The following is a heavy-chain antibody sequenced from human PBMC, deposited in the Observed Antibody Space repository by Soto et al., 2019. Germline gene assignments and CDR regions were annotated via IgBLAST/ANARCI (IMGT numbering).Heavy chain of an antibody. CDR1: GFTFSSYW. CDR2: IKQDGSEK. CDR3: ARDRPRYYDFWSGPGDY. Sequence: PGGSLRLSCAASGFTFSSYWMSGVRQAPGKGLEWVANIKQDGSEKYYVDSVKGRFTISRDNAKNSLYLQMNSLRAEDTAVYYCARDRPRYYDFWSGPGDYWGQGTLVTVSS. D-gene: IGHD3-3*01. J-gene: IGHJ4*02. V-gene: IGHV3-7*03.